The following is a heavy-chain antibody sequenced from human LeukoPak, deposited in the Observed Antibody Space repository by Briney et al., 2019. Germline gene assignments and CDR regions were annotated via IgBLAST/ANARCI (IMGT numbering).Heavy chain of an antibody. D-gene: IGHD3-3*01. CDR3: ARSGPITIFGVVIRDNAFDI. J-gene: IGHJ3*02. CDR2: IYPGDSDT. Sequence: GESLKISCKGSGYSFTSYWIGWVRQMPGKGLEWMGIIYPGDSDTRYSPSFQGQVTISADKSISTAYLQWSSLKASDTAMYYCARSGPITIFGVVIRDNAFDIWGQGSMVTVSS. V-gene: IGHV5-51*01. CDR1: GYSFTSYW.